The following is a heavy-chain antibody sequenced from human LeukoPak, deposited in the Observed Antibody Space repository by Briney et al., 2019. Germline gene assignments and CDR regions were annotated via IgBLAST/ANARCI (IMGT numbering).Heavy chain of an antibody. CDR3: ARRAVAYKYSYYMDV. Sequence: ASVKASCKASGYSFTSYDINWVRQATGQGLKSMGWMNPNSGNTIYAQKFQGRVTITMNTSISTAYMELSSLRSEDRAVYYCARRAVAYKYSYYMDVWGKGTAVTVCS. CDR2: MNPNSGNT. J-gene: IGHJ6*03. V-gene: IGHV1-8*03. CDR1: GYSFTSYD. D-gene: IGHD6-19*01.